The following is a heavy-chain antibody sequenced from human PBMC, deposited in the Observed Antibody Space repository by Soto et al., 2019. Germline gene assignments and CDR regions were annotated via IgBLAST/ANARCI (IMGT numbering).Heavy chain of an antibody. CDR1: GGSITSGGYS. D-gene: IGHD1-1*01. V-gene: IGHV4-30-2*01. Sequence: PSETLSLTCAVSGGSITSGGYSWGWIRQPPGQGLEWIGYMYHSGNTYYNPSLKGRVTISLDHSRNQFSLRLNSLRAEDTAVYYCAKFGMATTKRSPPYYIDYWGQGALVTVSS. CDR3: AKFGMATTKRSPPYYIDY. J-gene: IGHJ4*02. CDR2: MYHSGNT.